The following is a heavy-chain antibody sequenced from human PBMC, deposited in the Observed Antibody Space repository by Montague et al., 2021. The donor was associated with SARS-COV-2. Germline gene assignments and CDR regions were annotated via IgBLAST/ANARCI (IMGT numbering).Heavy chain of an antibody. J-gene: IGHJ6*02. CDR1: GGSFSGYY. D-gene: IGHD2-21*02. CDR3: ARGSWHIVVVTAIRDGYYGMDV. Sequence: SETLSLTCAVYGGSFSGYYRSWIRQPPGKGLEWIGEINHSGSTNYNPSLKSRVTISVDTSKNQFSLKLNSVTAADTAVYYCARGSWHIVVVTAIRDGYYGMDVWGQGTTVTVSS. CDR2: INHSGST. V-gene: IGHV4-34*01.